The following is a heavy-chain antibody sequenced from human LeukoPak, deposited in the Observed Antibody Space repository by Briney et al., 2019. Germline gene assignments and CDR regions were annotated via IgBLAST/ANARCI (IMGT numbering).Heavy chain of an antibody. CDR3: ARVPVPAPRRGLYFDY. CDR2: MNLNSGDT. Sequence: ASVKVSCKASGYTFSSHDIYWVRQAPGQGLGWMGWMNLNSGDTYYAQNFQGRFSITSDTSKSTTYMDLASLAPDDTAVYYCARVPVPAPRRGLYFDYWGQGTLITVSS. V-gene: IGHV1-8*01. CDR1: GYTFSSHD. J-gene: IGHJ4*02. D-gene: IGHD2-2*01.